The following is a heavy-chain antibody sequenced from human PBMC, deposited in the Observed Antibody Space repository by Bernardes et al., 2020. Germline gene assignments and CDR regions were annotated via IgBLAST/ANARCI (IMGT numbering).Heavy chain of an antibody. Sequence: GGSLRLSCAASGFTFSSYGMHWVRQAPGKGLEWVAVIWYDGSNKYYADSVKGRFTISRDNSKNTLYLQMNSLRAEDTAVYYCARDWRTGRYGSGTGVDYWGQGTLVTVSS. V-gene: IGHV3-33*01. J-gene: IGHJ4*02. CDR1: GFTFSSYG. CDR3: ARDWRTGRYGSGTGVDY. CDR2: IWYDGSNK. D-gene: IGHD3-10*01.